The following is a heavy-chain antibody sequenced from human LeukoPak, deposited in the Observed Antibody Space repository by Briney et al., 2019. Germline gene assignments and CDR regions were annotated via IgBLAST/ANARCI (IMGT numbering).Heavy chain of an antibody. CDR2: IYYSGST. Sequence: SETLSLTCTVSGGSISSSSYYWGWIRQPPGKGLEWIGSIYYSGSTYYNPSLKSRVTISVDTSKNQFSLKLSSVTAADTAVYYCARDSPTRRYCSSTSCYAAKRDYYMDVWGKGTTVTVSS. V-gene: IGHV4-39*07. J-gene: IGHJ6*03. CDR3: ARDSPTRRYCSSTSCYAAKRDYYMDV. D-gene: IGHD2-2*01. CDR1: GGSISSSSYY.